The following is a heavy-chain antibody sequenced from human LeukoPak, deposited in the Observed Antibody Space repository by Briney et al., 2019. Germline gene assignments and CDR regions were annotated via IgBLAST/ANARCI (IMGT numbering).Heavy chain of an antibody. J-gene: IGHJ4*02. D-gene: IGHD2-2*01. CDR1: GYTFTGHY. Sequence: GASVKVSCKASGYTFTGHYLHWVRQAPGQGLEWIGWINPDSGGTRYAQKFQGRVTMTRDTSITTAYMELSRLGSDDTAVYSCARHTSTYLDHWGQGALVTVSS. CDR3: ARHTSTYLDH. CDR2: INPDSGGT. V-gene: IGHV1-2*02.